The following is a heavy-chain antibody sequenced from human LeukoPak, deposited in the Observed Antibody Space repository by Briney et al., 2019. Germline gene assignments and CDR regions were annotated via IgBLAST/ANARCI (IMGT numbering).Heavy chain of an antibody. D-gene: IGHD5-18*01. Sequence: ASVKVSCKASGYTFTSYDINWVRQATGQGLEWTGWMNPNSGNTGYAQKLQGRVTITRNTSISTAYMELSSLRSEDTAVYYCARGYSYGFPDAFDIWGQGTMVTVSS. V-gene: IGHV1-8*03. CDR3: ARGYSYGFPDAFDI. CDR1: GYTFTSYD. CDR2: MNPNSGNT. J-gene: IGHJ3*02.